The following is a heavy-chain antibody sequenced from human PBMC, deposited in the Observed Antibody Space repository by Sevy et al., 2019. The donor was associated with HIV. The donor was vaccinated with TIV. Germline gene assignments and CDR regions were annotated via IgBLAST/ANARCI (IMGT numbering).Heavy chain of an antibody. CDR3: ARSGSIYCSSTSCVNWFDP. Sequence: GESLKISCKGSGYSFTSYWIGWVRQMPGKGLEWMGIIYPGDFDTRYSPSFQGQVTISADKSISTAYLQGSSLKASDTAMYYCARSGSIYCSSTSCVNWFDPWGQGTLVTVSS. D-gene: IGHD2-2*01. CDR2: IYPGDFDT. V-gene: IGHV5-51*01. J-gene: IGHJ5*02. CDR1: GYSFTSYW.